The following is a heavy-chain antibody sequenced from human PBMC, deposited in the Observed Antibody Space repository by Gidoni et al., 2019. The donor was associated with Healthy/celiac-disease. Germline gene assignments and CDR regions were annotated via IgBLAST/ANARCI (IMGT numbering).Heavy chain of an antibody. CDR3: ARKAGTRFGELSIDP. D-gene: IGHD3-10*01. V-gene: IGHV4-34*01. CDR1: GGSFSGYY. J-gene: IGHJ5*02. Sequence: QVQLQQWGAGLMKPSETLSLTCAVYGGSFSGYYWRWIRQPPGKVLEWIGEINHSGSTNYNPSLKSRVTISVDTSKNQFSLKLSSVTAADTAVYYCARKAGTRFGELSIDPWGQGTLVTVSS. CDR2: INHSGST.